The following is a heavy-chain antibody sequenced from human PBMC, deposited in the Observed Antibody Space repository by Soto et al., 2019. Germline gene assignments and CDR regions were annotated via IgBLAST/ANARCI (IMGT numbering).Heavy chain of an antibody. Sequence: GSLRLSCAASGFTFSSYAMHWVRQAPGKGLEWVALISYDGSNKYYADSVKGRFTISRDNSKNTLYLQINSLRAEDTAVYYCARDLIHRGSYLFDYWGQGTLVTVSS. CDR3: ARDLIHRGSYLFDY. J-gene: IGHJ4*02. CDR2: ISYDGSNK. V-gene: IGHV3-30-3*01. D-gene: IGHD3-10*01. CDR1: GFTFSSYA.